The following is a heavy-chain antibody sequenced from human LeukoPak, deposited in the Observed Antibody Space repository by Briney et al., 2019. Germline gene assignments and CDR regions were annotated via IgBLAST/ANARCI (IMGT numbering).Heavy chain of an antibody. CDR1: GFTFSSNA. J-gene: IGHJ4*02. CDR3: AKDPRRGYDARYFDY. CDR2: ISGSGGST. V-gene: IGHV3-23*01. D-gene: IGHD5-12*01. Sequence: GSLRLSCAASGFTFSSNAMSWVRQAPGKGLEWVSAISGSGGSTYYADSVKGRFPISRDNSKNTLYLQMNSLRAEDTAVYYCAKDPRRGYDARYFDYWGQGTLVTVSS.